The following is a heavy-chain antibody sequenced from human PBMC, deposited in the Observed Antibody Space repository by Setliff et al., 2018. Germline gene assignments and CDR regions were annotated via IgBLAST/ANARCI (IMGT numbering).Heavy chain of an antibody. CDR2: IIPILGTA. J-gene: IGHJ6*03. D-gene: IGHD2-15*01. CDR3: ARGIRQYCSGSYCPGYMDV. V-gene: IGHV1-69*06. Sequence: SVKVSCKASGGTFSSYAISWVRQAPGQGLEWMGGIIPILGTANYAQKFQGRVTITADKTSTRAYMELSSLRSDDAAVYYCARGIRQYCSGSYCPGYMDVWGTGTTVTVSS. CDR1: GGTFSSYA.